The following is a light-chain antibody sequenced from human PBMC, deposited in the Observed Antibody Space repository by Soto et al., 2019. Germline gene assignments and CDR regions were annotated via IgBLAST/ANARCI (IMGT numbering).Light chain of an antibody. J-gene: IGKJ1*01. Sequence: EIVMTQSPATLSVSPGEIATLYCSASQSVSSNLAWYQQKPAQAPRLLIYGASTRATGIPARFRGSGSETEFTLIISSLQSEDFAVYYCQQYGSSPRTFGQGTKVDIK. CDR1: QSVSSN. CDR3: QQYGSSPRT. CDR2: GAS. V-gene: IGKV3-15*01.